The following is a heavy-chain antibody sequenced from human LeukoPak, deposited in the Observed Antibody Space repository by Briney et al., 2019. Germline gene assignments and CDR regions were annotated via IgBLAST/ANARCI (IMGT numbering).Heavy chain of an antibody. V-gene: IGHV1-69*06. D-gene: IGHD6-19*01. J-gene: IGHJ4*02. CDR3: ARCIAVAVPDY. CDR2: IIPIFGTA. Sequence: ASVKVSCKASGGTFSSYAISWVRQAPGQGLEWMGGIIPIFGTANYAQKFQGRVTITADKSTSTAYMELSSLRSEDTAVYYCARCIAVAVPDYWGQGTLVTVSS. CDR1: GGTFSSYA.